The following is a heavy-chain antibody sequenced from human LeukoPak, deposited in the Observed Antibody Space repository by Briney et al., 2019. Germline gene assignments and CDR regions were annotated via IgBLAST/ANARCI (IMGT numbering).Heavy chain of an antibody. V-gene: IGHV1-2*02. D-gene: IGHD3-10*01. J-gene: IGHJ5*02. CDR2: INPNSGGT. CDR1: GYTFTGYY. CDR3: ARSTMVRGVNRTLDP. Sequence: ASVKVSCKASGYTFTGYYMHWVRQAPGQGLEWMGWINPNSGGTNYAQKFQGRVTMTRDTSISTAYMELSRLRSDDTAVYYCARSTMVRGVNRTLDPWGQGTLVTVSS.